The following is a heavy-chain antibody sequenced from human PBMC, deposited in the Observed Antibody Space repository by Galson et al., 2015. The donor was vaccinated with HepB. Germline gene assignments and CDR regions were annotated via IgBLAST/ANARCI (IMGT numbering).Heavy chain of an antibody. V-gene: IGHV3-23*01. CDR1: GFTFNSYA. Sequence: SLRLSCAASGFTFNSYAMSWVRQAPGKGLEWVSSISGAGISTYYTESVKGRFTITRGTSTNSVFLQMSSLTVEDTATYYCARAEGSDWYWAEYFQFWGQGTLVAVSS. J-gene: IGHJ1*01. CDR2: ISGAGIST. D-gene: IGHD6-13*01. CDR3: ARAEGSDWYWAEYFQF.